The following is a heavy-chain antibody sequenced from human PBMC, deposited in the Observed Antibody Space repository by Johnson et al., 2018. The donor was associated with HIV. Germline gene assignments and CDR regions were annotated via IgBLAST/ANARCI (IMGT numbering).Heavy chain of an antibody. Sequence: QVQLVESGGGVVQPGRSLRLSCAASGFTFSSYGMHWVRQAPGKGLQWVAAIWHDGNNKYYADSVKGRFTVSRDNSKNSLYLQMSSLRVEDTAVYYCARGSGVGAFDIWGQGTMVTVSS. D-gene: IGHD7-27*01. V-gene: IGHV3-33*08. CDR1: GFTFSSYG. J-gene: IGHJ3*02. CDR3: ARGSGVGAFDI. CDR2: IWHDGNNK.